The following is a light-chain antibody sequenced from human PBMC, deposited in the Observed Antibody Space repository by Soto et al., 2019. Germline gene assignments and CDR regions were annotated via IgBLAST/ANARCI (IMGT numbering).Light chain of an antibody. V-gene: IGKV1-5*03. Sequence: DIQMTQSPSTLSASVGDRVTITCRASQSISNSLAWYQQKPGKAPKLLIFKASTLESGVPSRFSGSGSGTEFTLNISSLQPDDFATYHCQQYDTYPRTFGQGTKVDIK. CDR3: QQYDTYPRT. J-gene: IGKJ1*01. CDR2: KAS. CDR1: QSISNS.